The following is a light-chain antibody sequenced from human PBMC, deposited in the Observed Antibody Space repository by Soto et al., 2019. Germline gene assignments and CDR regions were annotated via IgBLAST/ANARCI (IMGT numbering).Light chain of an antibody. CDR3: SSYTSSSPYV. CDR1: SRDVGSYNG. Sequence: QSALAQPPSLSGSPGQSVTISCTGTSRDVGSYNGVSWYQQPPGTAPKLMIYDVSNRPSGVPDRFSGSKSGNTASLTISGLQAEDEGDYYCSSYTSSSPYVFGTGTKVTVL. J-gene: IGLJ1*01. V-gene: IGLV2-18*02. CDR2: DVS.